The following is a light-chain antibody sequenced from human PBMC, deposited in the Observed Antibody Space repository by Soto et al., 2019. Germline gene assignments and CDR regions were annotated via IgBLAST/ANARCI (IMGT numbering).Light chain of an antibody. Sequence: EIGLTQSPATLSLSPGDRATLSCRASQSVSRYLAWYQQKPGQAPRLLIQDTSTRATGVPDTFSGSGSGTEFTLTISSLEPEDSAMYYCQQRFSWPPTFGGGTHVEIK. V-gene: IGKV3-11*01. CDR2: DTS. J-gene: IGKJ4*01. CDR3: QQRFSWPPT. CDR1: QSVSRY.